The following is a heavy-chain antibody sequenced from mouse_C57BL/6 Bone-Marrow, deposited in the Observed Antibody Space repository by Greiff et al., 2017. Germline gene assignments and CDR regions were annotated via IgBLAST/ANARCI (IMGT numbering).Heavy chain of an antibody. Sequence: VQVVESGAELARPGASVKLSCKASGYTFTSYGISWVKQRTGQGLEWIGEIYPRSGNTYYNEKFKGKATLTADKSSSTAYMELRSLTSEDSAVXFCARGQLRRRFAYWGQGTLVTVSA. CDR2: IYPRSGNT. V-gene: IGHV1-81*01. CDR3: ARGQLRRRFAY. CDR1: GYTFTSYG. J-gene: IGHJ3*01. D-gene: IGHD3-2*02.